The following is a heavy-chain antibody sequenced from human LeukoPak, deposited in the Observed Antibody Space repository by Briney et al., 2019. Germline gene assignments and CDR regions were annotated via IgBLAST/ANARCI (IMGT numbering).Heavy chain of an antibody. Sequence: GGSLRLSCAASGFTFSSYEMNWVRQAPGKGLEGVSYISSSGSTIYYADSVKGRFTISRDNAKNSLYLQMNSLRAEDTAVYYCARDLRVGYYFDYWGQGTLVTVSS. CDR1: GFTFSSYE. CDR2: ISSSGSTI. D-gene: IGHD2-15*01. V-gene: IGHV3-48*03. CDR3: ARDLRVGYYFDY. J-gene: IGHJ4*02.